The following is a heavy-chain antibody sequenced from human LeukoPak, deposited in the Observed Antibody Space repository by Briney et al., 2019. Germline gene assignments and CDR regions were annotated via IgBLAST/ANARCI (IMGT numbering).Heavy chain of an antibody. CDR1: GFTFSSYA. CDR2: ISGSGAST. J-gene: IGHJ4*02. V-gene: IGHV3-23*01. CDR3: ARVDTVMAYYFDL. D-gene: IGHD5-18*01. Sequence: GGSLRLSCVASGFTFSSYALNWVRQAPGKGLEWVSTISGSGASTYYADAVMGRFTISRHNSRNTLYLQMNSLRAEDTAVYYCARVDTVMAYYFDLWGQGTLVTVSS.